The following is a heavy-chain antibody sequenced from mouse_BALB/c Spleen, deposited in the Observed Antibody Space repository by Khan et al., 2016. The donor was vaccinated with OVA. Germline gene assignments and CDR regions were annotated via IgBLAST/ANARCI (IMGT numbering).Heavy chain of an antibody. CDR2: INTNTGEP. Sequence: QIQLVQSGPELKKPGETVKISCKASGYTFTNYGMNWVKQAPGKGLKWMGWINTNTGEPTYAEEFKGRFAFSLETSARTAYLQINNLKNEDTATYFCARRSIYYGYFDVWGAGTTVTVSS. V-gene: IGHV9-3*02. CDR3: ARRSIYYGYFDV. CDR1: GYTFTNYG. D-gene: IGHD2-1*01. J-gene: IGHJ1*01.